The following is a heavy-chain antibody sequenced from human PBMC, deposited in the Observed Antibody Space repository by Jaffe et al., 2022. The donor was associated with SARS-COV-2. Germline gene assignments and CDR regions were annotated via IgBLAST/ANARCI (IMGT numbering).Heavy chain of an antibody. CDR2: IWYDGSNK. J-gene: IGHJ4*02. V-gene: IGHV3-33*01. D-gene: IGHD1-26*01. CDR3: ARGNGELLLLWGVDY. CDR1: GFTFSSYG. Sequence: QVQLVESGGGVVQPGRSLRLSCAASGFTFSSYGMHWVRQAPGKGLEWVAVIWYDGSNKYYADSVKGRFTISRDNSKNTLYLQMNSLRAEDTAVYYCARGNGELLLLWGVDYWGQGTLVTVSS.